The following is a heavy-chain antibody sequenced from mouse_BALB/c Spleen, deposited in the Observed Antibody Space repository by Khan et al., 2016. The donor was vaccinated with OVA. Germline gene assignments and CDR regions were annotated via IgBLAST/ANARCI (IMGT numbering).Heavy chain of an antibody. J-gene: IGHJ2*01. Sequence: QVQLQQSGAELAKPGASVKMSCKASGYTFTTYWMHWVKQRPGQGLEWIGYINPTSGFTDYNQKFKDKATLTADKSSSTAYMQLSSLTSDDSAVYSCARDRIDYWGQGTTLKGSP. V-gene: IGHV1-7*01. CDR1: GYTFTTYW. CDR3: ARDRIDY. CDR2: INPTSGFT.